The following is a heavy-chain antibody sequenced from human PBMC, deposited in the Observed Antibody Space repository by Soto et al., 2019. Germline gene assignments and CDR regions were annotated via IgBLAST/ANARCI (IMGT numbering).Heavy chain of an antibody. J-gene: IGHJ6*02. CDR3: ARGGYGDYAYYYGMDV. CDR1: GFTFSSYA. Sequence: GGSLRLSCAASGFTFSSYAMHWVRQAPGKGLEWVAVISYDGSNKYYADSVKGRFTISRDNSKNTLYLQMNSLRAEDTAVYYCARGGYGDYAYYYGMDVWGQGTTVTV. V-gene: IGHV3-30-3*01. D-gene: IGHD4-17*01. CDR2: ISYDGSNK.